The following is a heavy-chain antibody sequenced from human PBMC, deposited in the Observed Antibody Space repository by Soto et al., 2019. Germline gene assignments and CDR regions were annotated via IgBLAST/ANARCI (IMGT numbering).Heavy chain of an antibody. CDR2: IYYSGGST. CDR3: ARASRYYDSSGYIDY. CDR1: GDFISSYY. Sequence: QVQLQESGPGLVKPSETLSLICTVSGDFISSYYWSWIRQPPGKGLEWIGYIYYSGGSTYYSPSLKSRVTISVDTSKNHCSLKLTSVTAADTAVYYCARASRYYDSSGYIDYWGQGTLITVSS. V-gene: IGHV4-59*01. J-gene: IGHJ4*02. D-gene: IGHD3-22*01.